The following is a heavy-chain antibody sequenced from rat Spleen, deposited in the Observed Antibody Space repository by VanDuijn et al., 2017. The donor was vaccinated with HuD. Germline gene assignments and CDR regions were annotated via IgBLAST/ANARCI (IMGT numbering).Heavy chain of an antibody. Sequence: EVQLVESGGGLVQPGRSLKLSCAASGFTFSNYGMAWVRQAPTKGLEWVATISYDGSSTYYRDSVKGRFTISRNNAESSLYLQMDSLTSEDTATYYCTTVRGPYWYFDFWGPGTMVTVSS. V-gene: IGHV5-29*01. CDR1: GFTFSNYG. CDR3: TTVRGPYWYFDF. CDR2: ISYDGSST. D-gene: IGHD1-11*01. J-gene: IGHJ1*01.